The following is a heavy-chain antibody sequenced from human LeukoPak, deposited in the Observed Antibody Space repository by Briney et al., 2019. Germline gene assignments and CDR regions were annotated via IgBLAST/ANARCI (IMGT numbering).Heavy chain of an antibody. D-gene: IGHD3-22*01. V-gene: IGHV1-8*01. J-gene: IGHJ4*02. CDR3: ARLSQTPAYYDTSVYYYLGY. CDR2: MNPDTGNS. Sequence: ASVTVSFKGSGYTFSSYDINWVRQATGQGLEWMGWMNPDTGNSGYAQKFQGRVTMTRDTSISTAYMELSSLRSEDTAVYYCARLSQTPAYYDTSVYYYLGYWGQGTLVTVSS. CDR1: GYTFSSYD.